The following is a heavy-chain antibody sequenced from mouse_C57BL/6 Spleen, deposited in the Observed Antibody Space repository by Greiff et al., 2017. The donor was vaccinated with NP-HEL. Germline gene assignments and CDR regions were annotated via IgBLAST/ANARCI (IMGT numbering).Heavy chain of an antibody. CDR2: IDPSDSET. J-gene: IGHJ2*01. D-gene: IGHD1-1*01. CDR3: ARADYYGSSYGPNFDY. CDR1: GYTFTSYW. Sequence: VQLQQPGAELVRPGSSVKLSCKASGYTFTSYWMHWVKQRPIQGLEWIGNIDPSDSETHYNQKFKDKATLTVDKSSSTAYMQRSSLTSEDSAVYYCARADYYGSSYGPNFDYWGQGTTLTGSS. V-gene: IGHV1-52*01.